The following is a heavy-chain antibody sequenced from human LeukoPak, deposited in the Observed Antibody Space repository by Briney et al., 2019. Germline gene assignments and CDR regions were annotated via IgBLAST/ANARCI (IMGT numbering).Heavy chain of an antibody. CDR2: ISGSGGST. Sequence: GGSLRLSCAASGFTFSSYAMSWVRQAPGKGLEWASAISGSGGSTYYADSVKGRFTISRDNSKNTLYLQMNSLRAEDTAVYYCAKDIIGLYCSGGSCDNWFDPWGQGTLVTVSS. D-gene: IGHD2-15*01. V-gene: IGHV3-23*01. CDR1: GFTFSSYA. J-gene: IGHJ5*02. CDR3: AKDIIGLYCSGGSCDNWFDP.